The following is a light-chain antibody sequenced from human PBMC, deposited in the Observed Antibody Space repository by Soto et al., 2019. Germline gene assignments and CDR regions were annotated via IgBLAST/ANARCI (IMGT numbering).Light chain of an antibody. CDR3: SSYTSSRTVV. V-gene: IGLV2-14*01. J-gene: IGLJ7*01. CDR2: DVT. Sequence: QSALTQPASVSGSPGQSINISCTGTSSDVGVHDYVSWYQQYPGKAPKLMIYDVTYRPSGVSNRFSGSKSGNTASLTISGLQAEDEADYYCSSYTSSRTVVFGGGTQLTVL. CDR1: SSDVGVHDY.